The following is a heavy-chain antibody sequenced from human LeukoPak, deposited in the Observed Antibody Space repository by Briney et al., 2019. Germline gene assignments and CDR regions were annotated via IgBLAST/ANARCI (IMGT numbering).Heavy chain of an antibody. Sequence: GGSLRLSCAVSGFTFSSYGMLWVRQAPGKGLEWVAVISYDGSNKYYADSVKGRFTISRDNSKNTLYLQMNSLRAEDTAVYYCAKDQVMRYFELSMDVWGKGTTVTVSS. CDR3: AKDQVMRYFELSMDV. V-gene: IGHV3-30*18. J-gene: IGHJ6*04. CDR1: GFTFSSYG. D-gene: IGHD3-9*01. CDR2: ISYDGSNK.